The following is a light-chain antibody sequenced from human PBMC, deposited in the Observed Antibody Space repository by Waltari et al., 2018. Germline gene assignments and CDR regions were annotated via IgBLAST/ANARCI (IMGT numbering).Light chain of an antibody. CDR2: GNN. CDR1: SSNIGAGYD. V-gene: IGLV1-40*01. CDR3: QSYDTNLVV. J-gene: IGLJ2*01. Sequence: QSVLAQPPSVSGAPGQWVTISCTGTSSNIGAGYDVTWYQQLPGTAPKLLIYGNNNRPSGVPDRFSGSKSGTSASLAITGLQAEDEASYYCQSYDTNLVVFGGGTKLTVL.